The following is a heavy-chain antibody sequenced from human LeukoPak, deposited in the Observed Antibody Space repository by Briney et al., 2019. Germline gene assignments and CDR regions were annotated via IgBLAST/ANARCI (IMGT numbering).Heavy chain of an antibody. V-gene: IGHV3-48*01. Sequence: GGSLRLSCAASGFTFSSYSMNWVRQAPGKGLEWVSYISSSSSTIYYADSVKGRFTISRDNAKNSLYLQMNSLRAEDTAVYYCARGLPRRAAAGNGYFQHWGQGTLVTVSS. J-gene: IGHJ1*01. D-gene: IGHD6-13*01. CDR3: ARGLPRRAAAGNGYFQH. CDR2: ISSSSSTI. CDR1: GFTFSSYS.